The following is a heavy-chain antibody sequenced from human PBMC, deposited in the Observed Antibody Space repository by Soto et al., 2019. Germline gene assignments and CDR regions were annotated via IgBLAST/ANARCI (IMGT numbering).Heavy chain of an antibody. CDR2: ISSSGSTI. CDR3: ARGDYYDSSGYYPFDY. D-gene: IGHD3-22*01. V-gene: IGHV3-48*03. Sequence: GGSLRLSCAASGFTFSSYEMNWVRQAPGKGLEWVSYISSSGSTIYYADSVKGRFTISRDNAKNSLYLQMNSLRAEDTAVYYCARGDYYDSSGYYPFDYWGQGTLVTVSS. CDR1: GFTFSSYE. J-gene: IGHJ4*02.